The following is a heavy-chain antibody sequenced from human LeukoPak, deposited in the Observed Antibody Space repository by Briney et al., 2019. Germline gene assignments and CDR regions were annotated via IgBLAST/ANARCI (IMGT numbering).Heavy chain of an antibody. V-gene: IGHV3-7*04. CDR1: GFSFSAYY. Sequence: GGSLRLSCAASGFSFSAYYMNWVRPAPGKGPEWLANINQAGSVQNYVDSVRGRFTISRDNAKNSLFLQMNSLRAEDTAVYYCARAVRGGADTYWGQGTLVAVSS. CDR2: INQAGSVQ. J-gene: IGHJ4*02. CDR3: ARAVRGGADTY. D-gene: IGHD3-10*02.